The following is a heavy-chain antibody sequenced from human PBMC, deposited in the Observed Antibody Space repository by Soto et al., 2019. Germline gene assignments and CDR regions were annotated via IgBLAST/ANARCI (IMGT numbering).Heavy chain of an antibody. CDR1: GDSITSYN. J-gene: IGHJ5*02. Sequence: PSETLSLTCTVSGDSITSYNWNWLRQPPGKALEWIGYVYSSGSTNYNPSLKSRVTISVDTSRNQFSLKVNSVTAADTAVYYRVRRAVVAVTSSLDNWLDPWGQGILVTVSS. CDR2: VYSSGST. CDR3: VRRAVVAVTSSLDNWLDP. V-gene: IGHV4-59*01. D-gene: IGHD2-21*01.